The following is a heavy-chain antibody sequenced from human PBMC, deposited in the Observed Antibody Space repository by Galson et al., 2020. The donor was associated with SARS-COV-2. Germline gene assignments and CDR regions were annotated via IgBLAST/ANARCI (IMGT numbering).Heavy chain of an antibody. CDR1: GGSISSSSYY. V-gene: IGHV4-39*01. Sequence: SETLSLTCTVSGGSISSSSYYWGWIRQPPGKGLEWIGSIYYSGSTYYNPSLKSRVTISVDTSKNQFSLKLSSVTAADTAVYYCARSSVLRYFDWTYYYYMDVWGKGTTVTISS. D-gene: IGHD3-9*01. CDR2: IYYSGST. J-gene: IGHJ6*03. CDR3: ARSSVLRYFDWTYYYYMDV.